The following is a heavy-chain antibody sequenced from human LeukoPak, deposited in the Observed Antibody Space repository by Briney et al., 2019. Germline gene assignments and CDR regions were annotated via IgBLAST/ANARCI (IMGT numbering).Heavy chain of an antibody. V-gene: IGHV4-59*01. CDR2: IYYSGST. J-gene: IGHJ6*02. CDR3: AARRGYCSSTSCYGHYGMDV. CDR1: GGSISSYY. Sequence: SETLSLTCTVSGGSISSYYWSWIRQPPGKGLEWIGYIYYSGSTNYNPSLKSRVTISVDTSKNQFSLKLSSVTAAGTAVYYCAARRGYCSSTSCYGHYGMDVWGQGTTVTVSS. D-gene: IGHD2-2*01.